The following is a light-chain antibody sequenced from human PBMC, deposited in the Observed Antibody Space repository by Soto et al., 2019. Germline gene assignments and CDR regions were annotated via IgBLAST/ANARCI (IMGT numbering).Light chain of an antibody. CDR2: GAS. J-gene: IGKJ4*01. V-gene: IGKV3-20*01. CDR3: KHSAHLPLN. Sequence: EIVRTQCKATVSVSPGEIATISCSASQRVSSSYLAWYQQKPGQAPRLLIYGASSRATGIPDRFSCSGTGPHITFAFSRLKPEDLAVYCSKHSAHLPLNFRGGTKVDIK. CDR1: QRVSSSY.